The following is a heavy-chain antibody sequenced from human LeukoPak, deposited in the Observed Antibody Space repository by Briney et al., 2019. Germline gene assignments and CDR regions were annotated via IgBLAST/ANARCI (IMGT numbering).Heavy chain of an antibody. Sequence: GASVKVSCKASGYTFTSYGISWVRQAPGQGLEWMGWISAYNGNTNYAQKLQGRVTMTTDTSTSTAYMELRSLRSEDTAVYYCASWGLGYCSGGSCSAHYYFDYWGQGTLVTVSS. J-gene: IGHJ4*02. D-gene: IGHD2-15*01. CDR1: GYTFTSYG. CDR3: ASWGLGYCSGGSCSAHYYFDY. V-gene: IGHV1-18*01. CDR2: ISAYNGNT.